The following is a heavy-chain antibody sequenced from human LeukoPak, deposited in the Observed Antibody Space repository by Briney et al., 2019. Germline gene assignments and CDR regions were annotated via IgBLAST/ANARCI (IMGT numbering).Heavy chain of an antibody. CDR2: INHSGST. D-gene: IGHD6-13*01. Sequence: SETLSLTCAVYGGSFSGYYWSWIRQPPGKGLEWIGEINHSGSTNYNPSLKSRVTISVDTSKNQFSLKLSSVTAADTAVHYCARGPIGHVGIAAAGIRDWFDPWGQGTLVTVSS. CDR3: ARGPIGHVGIAAAGIRDWFDP. V-gene: IGHV4-34*01. J-gene: IGHJ5*02. CDR1: GGSFSGYY.